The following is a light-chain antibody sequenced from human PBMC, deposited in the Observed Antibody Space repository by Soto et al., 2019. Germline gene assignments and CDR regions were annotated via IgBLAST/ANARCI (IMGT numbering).Light chain of an antibody. Sequence: QSALTQPASVSGSPGQSITISCTGTSGDIGSYNRVSWYQQHPGKAPKLIIYEVTDRPSGVSNRFSGSKSGNTASLTISGLQAEDEAEYYCQSYDSTLSARYVFGTGTKLTVL. V-gene: IGLV2-14*01. CDR3: QSYDSTLSARYV. CDR2: EVT. CDR1: SGDIGSYNR. J-gene: IGLJ1*01.